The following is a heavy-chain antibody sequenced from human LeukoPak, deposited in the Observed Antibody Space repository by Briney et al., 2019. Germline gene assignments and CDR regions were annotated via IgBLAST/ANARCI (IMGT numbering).Heavy chain of an antibody. CDR1: GYTFTSYG. CDR2: ISAYGHT. V-gene: IGHV1-18*01. J-gene: IGHJ4*02. Sequence: ASVKVSCKTSGYTFTSYGITWVRQAPGQGLEWVGWISAYGHTKLARNLQARVTVTIDTSATTAYMELRSLSSDDTAVYFCARETASGYLGFDFWGQGTLVTVSS. CDR3: ARETASGYLGFDF. D-gene: IGHD3-3*01.